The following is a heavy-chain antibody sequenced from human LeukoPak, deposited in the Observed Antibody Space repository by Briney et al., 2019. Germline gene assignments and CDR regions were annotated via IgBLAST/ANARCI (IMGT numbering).Heavy chain of an antibody. CDR1: GFIFSNYP. Sequence: GGSLRLSCAASGFIFSNYPMSWVRQAPGKGLEWVSAISNSGGSLYHADSVKGRFTISRDNFKNTLYLQMNSLRAEDTALYYCAKARGSSWYEFDCWGQGTLVTVSP. V-gene: IGHV3-23*01. CDR3: AKARGSSWYEFDC. D-gene: IGHD6-13*01. CDR2: ISNSGGSL. J-gene: IGHJ4*02.